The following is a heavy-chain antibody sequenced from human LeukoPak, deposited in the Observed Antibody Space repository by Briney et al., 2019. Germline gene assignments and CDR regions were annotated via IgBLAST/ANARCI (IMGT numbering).Heavy chain of an antibody. CDR2: IIPIFGTA. CDR3: AESGSGSYYNVGYYGMDV. V-gene: IGHV1-69*01. Sequence: SVKVSCKVSGYTRTELSMHWVRQDLGQGLEWMGGIIPIFGTANYAHKFQGRVTIIADESTSTAYMELSSLRSEETAVYYCAESGSGSYYNVGYYGMDVWGQGTTVTVSS. D-gene: IGHD3-10*01. CDR1: GYTRTELS. J-gene: IGHJ6*02.